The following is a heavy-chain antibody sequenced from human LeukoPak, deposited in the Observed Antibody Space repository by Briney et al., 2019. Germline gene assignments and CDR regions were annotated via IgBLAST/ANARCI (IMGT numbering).Heavy chain of an antibody. CDR1: GYTFTSYY. D-gene: IGHD5-24*01. J-gene: IGHJ4*02. Sequence: ASVKVSCKASGYTFTSYYMHWVRQAPGQGLEWMGIINPSGGSTSYAQKFQGRVTMTRDTSTSTVYMELSSLRSEDTAVYYCARGRHQGEMATITPNFDYWGQGTLVTVSS. CDR3: ARGRHQGEMATITPNFDY. V-gene: IGHV1-46*01. CDR2: INPSGGST.